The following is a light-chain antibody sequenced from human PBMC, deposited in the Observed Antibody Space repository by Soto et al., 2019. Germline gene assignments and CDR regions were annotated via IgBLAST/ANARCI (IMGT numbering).Light chain of an antibody. CDR3: QPYNNWPPCT. CDR1: QSVSNN. CDR2: GAS. J-gene: IGKJ1*01. V-gene: IGKV3-15*01. Sequence: ELVMTQSPSTPSVSQGERATLSCRASQSVSNNLAWYPQKPGQAPRLLIYGASTRSTGTPARFRGSGSVTEFTLTISSLQSESFPVYYCQPYNNWPPCTFGQGTKVEIK.